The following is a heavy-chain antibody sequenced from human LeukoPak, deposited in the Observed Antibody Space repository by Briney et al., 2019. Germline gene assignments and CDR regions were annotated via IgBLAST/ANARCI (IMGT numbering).Heavy chain of an antibody. CDR1: GGSITSGPYY. CDR3: AREIKGRQASIAVAGTQRDYFDY. CDR2: INYSGTT. D-gene: IGHD6-19*01. V-gene: IGHV4-30-2*01. J-gene: IGHJ4*02. Sequence: SETLSLTCTVFGGSITSGPYYWSWVRQPPGKALEWIGYINYSGTTYYNPSLKSRVTISVDTSKNQFSLKLSSVTAADTAVYYCAREIKGRQASIAVAGTQRDYFDYWGQGTLVTVSS.